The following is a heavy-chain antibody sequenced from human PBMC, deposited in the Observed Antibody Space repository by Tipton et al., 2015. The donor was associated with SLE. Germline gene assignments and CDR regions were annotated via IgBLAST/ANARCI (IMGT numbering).Heavy chain of an antibody. V-gene: IGHV3-30*02. J-gene: IGHJ6*02. CDR3: AKDFTNYGMDV. D-gene: IGHD3-16*01. CDR2: IRPDGSHE. Sequence: SLRLSCAASGFSFSGYGMPWVRQAPGKGLEWLTFIRPDGSHESYGDSVKGRFTISRDTSKNKLFLQMKSLRVDDTGVYYCAKDFTNYGMDVWGQGTTVTVSS. CDR1: GFSFSGYG.